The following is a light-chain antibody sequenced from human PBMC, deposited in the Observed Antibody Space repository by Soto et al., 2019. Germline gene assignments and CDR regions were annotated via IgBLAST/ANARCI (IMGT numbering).Light chain of an antibody. V-gene: IGKV3-11*01. CDR3: QHRGN. CDR1: QSVNNY. Sequence: IVLTQSPATLSLSPGARATLSCRASQSVNNYVAWYQHKPGQSPRLLIDDTTTRAAAIPARFSGSGSGTDFTPTINSLEPEDVAVYYCQHRGNVGQGTRLEIK. CDR2: DTT. J-gene: IGKJ5*01.